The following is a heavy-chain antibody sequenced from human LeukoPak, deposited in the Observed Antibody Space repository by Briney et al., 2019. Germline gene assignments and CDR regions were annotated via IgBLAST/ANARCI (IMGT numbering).Heavy chain of an antibody. J-gene: IGHJ3*02. D-gene: IGHD3-3*01. CDR2: IYYSGST. CDR3: ARDLRDFWSGYYTGNDAFDI. V-gene: IGHV4-59*01. CDR1: GGSISSYY. Sequence: SETLSLTCTVSGGSISSYYWSWIRQPPGKGLEWIGYIYYSGSTNYNPSLKSRVTISVDTSKNQFSLKLSSVTAADTAVYYCARDLRDFWSGYYTGNDAFDIWGQGTMVTVSS.